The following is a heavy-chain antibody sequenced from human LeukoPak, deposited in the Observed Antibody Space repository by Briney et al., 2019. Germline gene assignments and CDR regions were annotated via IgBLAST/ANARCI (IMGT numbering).Heavy chain of an antibody. Sequence: GESLQISCKSSGYRFTNYWIAWVRPMPAKGLEWMGIIYPGDSDASYSPSFQGQVTISADRSTTTAYLQWSSLKASDAAMYYCATTRAYSYGYEAWGQGTLVTVSS. D-gene: IGHD5-18*01. CDR2: IYPGDSDA. CDR1: GYRFTNYW. J-gene: IGHJ4*02. CDR3: ATTRAYSYGYEA. V-gene: IGHV5-51*01.